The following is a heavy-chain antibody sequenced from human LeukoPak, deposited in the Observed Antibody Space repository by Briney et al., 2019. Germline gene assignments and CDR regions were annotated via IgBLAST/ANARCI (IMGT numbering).Heavy chain of an antibody. CDR2: TSSSGTYI. J-gene: IGHJ3*02. CDR3: ARDHEQVVQLDAFDI. V-gene: IGHV3-21*01. CDR1: GFTFSSYS. Sequence: GGSLRLSCAASGFTFSSYSMNWVRQAPGKGLEWVSSTSSSGTYIYYADSVKGRFTISRDDAKNSLYLQMNSLRAEDTAVYYCARDHEQVVQLDAFDIWGQGTMVTVSS. D-gene: IGHD1-1*01.